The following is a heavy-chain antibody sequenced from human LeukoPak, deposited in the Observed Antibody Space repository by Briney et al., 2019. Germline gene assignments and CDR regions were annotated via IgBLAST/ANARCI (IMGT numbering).Heavy chain of an antibody. CDR2: ISAYNGNT. CDR1: GYTFTSYG. V-gene: IGHV1-18*01. CDR3: ARVVDYYDSSGGYYFDY. J-gene: IGHJ4*02. Sequence: ASVKVSCKASGYTFTSYGISWVRQAPGQGLEWIGWISAYNGNTNYAQKLQGRVTMTTDTSTSTAYMELRSLRSDDTAVYYCARVVDYYDSSGGYYFDYWGQGTLVTVSS. D-gene: IGHD3-22*01.